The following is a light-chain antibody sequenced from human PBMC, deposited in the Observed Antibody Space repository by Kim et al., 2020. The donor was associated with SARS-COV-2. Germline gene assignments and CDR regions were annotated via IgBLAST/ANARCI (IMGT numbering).Light chain of an antibody. CDR3: HQYNNWPYT. J-gene: IGKJ2*01. V-gene: IGKV3-15*01. Sequence: SVSPGERATLSCRVSQCVPSHLAWFQQKRGLAPRLLIYGISTRATGIPARFGGSGSGTEFTLTISSLQPEDCAVYYCHQYNNWPYTFGPGTKLEI. CDR1: QCVPSH. CDR2: GIS.